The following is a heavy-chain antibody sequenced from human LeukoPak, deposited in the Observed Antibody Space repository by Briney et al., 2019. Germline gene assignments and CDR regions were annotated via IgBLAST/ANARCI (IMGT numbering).Heavy chain of an antibody. CDR3: ARDHGYSYGLYFDY. D-gene: IGHD5-18*01. V-gene: IGHV1-18*04. CDR1: GYTFTIYG. CDR2: ISAYNGNT. Sequence: ASVNVSCKASGYTFTIYGISWVRRAPGQGLEWMGWISAYNGNTNYAQKLQGRVTMTTDTSTSTAYMELRSLRSDDTAVYYCARDHGYSYGLYFDYWGQGTLVTVSS. J-gene: IGHJ4*02.